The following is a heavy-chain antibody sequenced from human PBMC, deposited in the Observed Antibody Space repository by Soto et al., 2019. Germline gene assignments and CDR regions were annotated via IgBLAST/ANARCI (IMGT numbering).Heavy chain of an antibody. CDR2: ISSSSYI. CDR3: ARLNSGYAPFDY. Sequence: GGSLRLSCAASGFTFSSYAMSWVRQAPGKGLEWVSSISSSSYIYYADSVKGRFTISRDNAKNSLYLQMNSLRAEDTAVYYCARLNSGYAPFDYWGQGTLVTVSS. V-gene: IGHV3-21*01. CDR1: GFTFSSYA. J-gene: IGHJ4*02. D-gene: IGHD5-12*01.